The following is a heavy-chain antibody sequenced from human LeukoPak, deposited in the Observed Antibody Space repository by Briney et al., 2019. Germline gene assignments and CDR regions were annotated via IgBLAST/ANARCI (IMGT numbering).Heavy chain of an antibody. CDR1: GFTFSNYG. CDR2: IQTDGNTK. V-gene: IGHV3-30*02. CDR3: AREESSLVLGGLAY. J-gene: IGHJ4*02. D-gene: IGHD6-13*01. Sequence: GGSLRLSCAASGFTFSNYGIHCVHQAPGKGLEWLTFIQTDGNTKYYADSVRGRFTISRDNSKNTVSLQMNSLRAEDTAVYYCAREESSLVLGGLAYWGQGTLVTVSS.